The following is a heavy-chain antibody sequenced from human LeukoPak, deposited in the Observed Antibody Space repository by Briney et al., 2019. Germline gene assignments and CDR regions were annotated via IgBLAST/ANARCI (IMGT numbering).Heavy chain of an antibody. D-gene: IGHD2-15*01. Sequence: TLSLTCTVSGGSISSGGYYWSWIRQHPGKGLEWIGYIYYSGSTYYNPSLKSRVIISVETSKNQFSLKLSSVTAADTAVYYCARRYCSGSSCYFGSWGQGTLVTVSS. CDR3: ARRYCSGSSCYFGS. V-gene: IGHV4-31*03. CDR2: IYYSGST. CDR1: GGSISSGGYY. J-gene: IGHJ4*02.